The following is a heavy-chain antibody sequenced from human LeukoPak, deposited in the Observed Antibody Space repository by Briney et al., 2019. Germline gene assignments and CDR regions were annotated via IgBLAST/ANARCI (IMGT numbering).Heavy chain of an antibody. V-gene: IGHV1-2*02. CDR3: ARNTGYSSSWYGDYYYYYYMDV. D-gene: IGHD6-13*01. J-gene: IGHJ6*03. Sequence: ASVKVSCKASGYTFTGYYMHWVRQAPGQGLEWMGWINPNSGGTNYAQKFQGRVTMTRDTSISTAYMELSRLRSDDTAVYYCARNTGYSSSWYGDYYYYYYMDVWGKGTTVTVSS. CDR2: INPNSGGT. CDR1: GYTFTGYY.